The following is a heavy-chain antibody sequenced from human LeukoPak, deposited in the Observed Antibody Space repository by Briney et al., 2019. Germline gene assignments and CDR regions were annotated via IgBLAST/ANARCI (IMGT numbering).Heavy chain of an antibody. CDR3: ARTNNVFYYFDY. V-gene: IGHV4-34*01. CDR1: GGSFSGYY. D-gene: IGHD1/OR15-1a*01. J-gene: IGHJ4*02. Sequence: SSETLSLTCAVYGGSFSGYYWSWIRQPPGKGLEWIGEINHRGSTNYNPSLKSRVTTSVDTSKNQFSLKLSSVTAADTAVYSCARTNNVFYYFDYWGQGTLVTVSS. CDR2: INHRGST.